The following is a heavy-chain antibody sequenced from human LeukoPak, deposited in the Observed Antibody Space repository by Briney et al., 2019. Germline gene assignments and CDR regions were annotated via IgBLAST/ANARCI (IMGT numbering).Heavy chain of an antibody. CDR2: IYYSGST. J-gene: IGHJ4*02. D-gene: IGHD3-22*01. V-gene: IGHV4-39*01. Sequence: PSETLSLTCTVSGGSISSSSYYWGWIRLPPGKGLEWIGSIYYSGSTYYNPSLKSRVTISVDTSKNQFSLNLSSVTAADTAVYYCARLYYDSSGYYQICYFDYWGQGTLVTVSS. CDR1: GGSISSSSYY. CDR3: ARLYYDSSGYYQICYFDY.